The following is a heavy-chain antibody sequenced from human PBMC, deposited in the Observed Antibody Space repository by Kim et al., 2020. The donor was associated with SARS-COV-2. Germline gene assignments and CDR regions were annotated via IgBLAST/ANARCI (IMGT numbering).Heavy chain of an antibody. CDR3: AKPESSEAIDAFDI. D-gene: IGHD2-2*01. J-gene: IGHJ3*02. V-gene: IGHV3-30*02. Sequence: ESVKGRVTISKDNSKNTLYLQMNSRRAEDTAVYYCAKPESSEAIDAFDIWGQGTMVTVSS.